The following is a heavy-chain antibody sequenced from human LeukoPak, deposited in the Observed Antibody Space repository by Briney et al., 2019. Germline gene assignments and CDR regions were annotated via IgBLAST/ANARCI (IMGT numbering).Heavy chain of an antibody. CDR1: GFTFSKYA. CDR2: ISPSDGNT. D-gene: IGHD4-17*01. V-gene: IGHV3-23*01. J-gene: IGHJ4*02. CDR3: AKDSSVPYGITD. Sequence: GGSLRLSCAASGFTFSKYAMSWVRQAPGKGLNWSSAISPSDGNTFYAGSVKGRFTISRDNFKNTLSLQMNSLRAEDTALYYCAKDSSVPYGITDWGQGTLVTVSS.